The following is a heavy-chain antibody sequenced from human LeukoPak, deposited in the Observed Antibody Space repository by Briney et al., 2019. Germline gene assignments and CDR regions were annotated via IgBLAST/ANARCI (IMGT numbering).Heavy chain of an antibody. Sequence: GESLKISCKGSGYNFTSYWIAWVRRMPGKGLEWMGIIYPGDSDTRYSPSFQGQVTMSADKSISAAYLQWSSLKASDTAVFYCARHGHFGSGNTDAFDIWGQGTMVTVSS. V-gene: IGHV5-51*01. J-gene: IGHJ3*02. D-gene: IGHD3-10*01. CDR3: ARHGHFGSGNTDAFDI. CDR2: IYPGDSDT. CDR1: GYNFTSYW.